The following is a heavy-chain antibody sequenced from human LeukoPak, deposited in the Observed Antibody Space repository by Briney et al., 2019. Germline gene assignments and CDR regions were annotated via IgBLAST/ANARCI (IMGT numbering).Heavy chain of an antibody. Sequence: SETLSLTCTVSGGSISSYYWSWIRQPPGKGLEWIGSIYYSGSTNYNPSLKSRVTISVDTSKNQFSLKLSSVTAADTAVYYCARAQAAGAAADTIDYWGQGTLVTVSS. CDR1: GGSISSYY. J-gene: IGHJ4*02. CDR2: IYYSGST. D-gene: IGHD6-13*01. CDR3: ARAQAAGAAADTIDY. V-gene: IGHV4-59*01.